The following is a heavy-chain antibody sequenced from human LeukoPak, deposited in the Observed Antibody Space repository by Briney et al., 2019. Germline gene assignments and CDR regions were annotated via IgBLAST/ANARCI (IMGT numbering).Heavy chain of an antibody. J-gene: IGHJ4*02. V-gene: IGHV4-34*01. CDR1: GGSFSGYY. CDR2: INHSGST. CDR3: ARGTTYYYDSRGYYHFNY. Sequence: SETLSLTCAVYGGSFSGYYWSWIRQPPAKGLEGIGEINHSGSTNYNPSLKSRLTISVDPSKNQFSLTLSSVTAADTAVYSCARGTTYYYDSRGYYHFNYWGQGTLVTASS. D-gene: IGHD3-22*01.